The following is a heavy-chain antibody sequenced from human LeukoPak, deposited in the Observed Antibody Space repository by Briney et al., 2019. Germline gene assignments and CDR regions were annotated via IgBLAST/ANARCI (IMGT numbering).Heavy chain of an antibody. CDR1: GFIFSSYS. Sequence: GGSLRLSCAASGFIFSSYSMNWVRQAPGKGLEWVSYISSSSSTIYYADSVKGRFTISRDNAKNSLYLEMNSLRAEDTAVYYCARAPPYSYGYGDYWGQGTLVAVSS. D-gene: IGHD5-18*01. CDR2: ISSSSSTI. CDR3: ARAPPYSYGYGDY. J-gene: IGHJ4*02. V-gene: IGHV3-48*04.